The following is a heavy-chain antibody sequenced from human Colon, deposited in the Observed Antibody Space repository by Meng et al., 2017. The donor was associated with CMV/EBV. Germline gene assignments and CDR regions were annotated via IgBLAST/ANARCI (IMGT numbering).Heavy chain of an antibody. CDR3: VKDQGNSGYYQFDY. V-gene: IGHV3-23*01. CDR2: LSGSGTST. Sequence: ASGCTFSNCALGGVRQAPGKGLAWVSTLSGSGTSTYFADSVKGRLTISRDNSNNTMFLQMNSLRAEDTALYYCVKDQGNSGYYQFDYWGQGSLVTVSS. D-gene: IGHD3-22*01. J-gene: IGHJ4*02. CDR1: GCTFSNCA.